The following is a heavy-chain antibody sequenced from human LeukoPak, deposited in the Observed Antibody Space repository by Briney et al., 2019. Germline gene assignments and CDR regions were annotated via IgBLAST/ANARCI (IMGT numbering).Heavy chain of an antibody. CDR2: IYYSGST. V-gene: IGHV4-59*08. J-gene: IGHJ4*02. Sequence: KPSETLSLTCTVSGGSISSYYWSWIRQPPGKGLEWIGYIYYSGSTNYNPSLKSRVTISVDTSKNQFSLKLSSVTAADTAVYYCARLVDVVGATSWGQGTLVTVSS. CDR1: GGSISSYY. D-gene: IGHD1-26*01. CDR3: ARLVDVVGATS.